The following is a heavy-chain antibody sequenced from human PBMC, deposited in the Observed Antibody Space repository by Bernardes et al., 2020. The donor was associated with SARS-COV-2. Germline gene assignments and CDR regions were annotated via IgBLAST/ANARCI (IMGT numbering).Heavy chain of an antibody. V-gene: IGHV3-21*01. Sequence: RWSLSLSCAASGFTFSRYSVNWVRQAPRKVQEWVLSISSSSSYIYYADSVNGRFTISRDNAKNLLYLQMNSLIPEETAVYYCARVYYYDSSGYYFDYWGQGTLVTVSS. CDR2: ISSSSSYI. J-gene: IGHJ4*02. D-gene: IGHD3-22*01. CDR1: GFTFSRYS. CDR3: ARVYYYDSSGYYFDY.